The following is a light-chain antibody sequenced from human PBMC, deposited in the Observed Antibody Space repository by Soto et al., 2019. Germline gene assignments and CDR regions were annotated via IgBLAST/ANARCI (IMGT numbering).Light chain of an antibody. CDR1: SSDVGSYNL. CDR2: EGS. Sequence: QSVLTQPASVSGSPGQSITISCTGTSSDVGSYNLVSWYQQHPGKAPKLMIYEGSKRPSGVSNRFSGSKSGNTASLTISGLQAEDEADHHCWSYTGSTTYAFGTGTNVSVL. CDR3: WSYTGSTTYA. V-gene: IGLV2-23*01. J-gene: IGLJ1*01.